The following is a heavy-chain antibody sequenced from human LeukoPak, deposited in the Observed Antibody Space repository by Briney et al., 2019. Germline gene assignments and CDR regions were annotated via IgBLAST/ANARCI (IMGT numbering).Heavy chain of an antibody. D-gene: IGHD2-2*01. J-gene: IGHJ6*02. V-gene: IGHV4-39*01. Sequence: TSETLSLTCTVSGGSISSSSYYWGWIRQPPGKGLEWIGSIYYSGTTYYNPSLKSRVTISVDTSKNQFSLKLSSVTAADTAVYYCARLGYCSSTSCYWSYYYYGMDVWGQGTTVTVSS. CDR3: ARLGYCSSTSCYWSYYYYGMDV. CDR1: GGSISSSSYY. CDR2: IYYSGTT.